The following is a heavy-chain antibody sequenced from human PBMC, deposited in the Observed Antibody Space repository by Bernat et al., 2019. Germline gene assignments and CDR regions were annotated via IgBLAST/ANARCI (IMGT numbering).Heavy chain of an antibody. CDR1: GYTFTSYA. CDR3: VRGGPSPYYYYYYGMDV. D-gene: IGHD5-12*01. Sequence: QVQLVQSGAEVKKPGASVKVSCKASGYTFTSYAMHWVRQAPGQRLEWMGWINAGNGNTKYSQKFQGRVTITRDTSASTAYMELSSLRSEDTAVYYCVRGGPSPYYYYYYGMDVWGQGTTVTVSS. J-gene: IGHJ6*02. V-gene: IGHV1-3*01. CDR2: INAGNGNT.